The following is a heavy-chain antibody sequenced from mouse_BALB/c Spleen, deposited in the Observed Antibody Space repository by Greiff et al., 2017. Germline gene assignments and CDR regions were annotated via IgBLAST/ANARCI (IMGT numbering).Heavy chain of an antibody. Sequence: EVMLVESGGGLVQPGGSRKLSCAASGFTFSSFGMHWVRQAPEKGLEWVAYISSGSSTIYYADTVKGRFTISRDNPKNTLFLQMTSLRSEDTAMYYCARLGSSYVYWYFDVWGAGTTVTVSS. D-gene: IGHD1-1*01. J-gene: IGHJ1*01. CDR2: ISSGSSTI. CDR3: ARLGSSYVYWYFDV. V-gene: IGHV5-17*02. CDR1: GFTFSSFG.